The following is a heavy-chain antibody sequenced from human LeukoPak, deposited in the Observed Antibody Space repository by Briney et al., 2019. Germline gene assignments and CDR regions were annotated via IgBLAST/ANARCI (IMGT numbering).Heavy chain of an antibody. Sequence: GGSLRLSCAASGFTFSSYPMNWVRQAPGKGLEWVSYISSSSSYIYYADSVKGRFTISRDNAENSLYLQMNSLRAEDTAVYYCARGSEGYCSGGGCYYGMDVWGQGTTVTVSS. J-gene: IGHJ6*01. V-gene: IGHV3-21*01. D-gene: IGHD2-15*01. CDR2: ISSSSSYI. CDR3: ARGSEGYCSGGGCYYGMDV. CDR1: GFTFSSYP.